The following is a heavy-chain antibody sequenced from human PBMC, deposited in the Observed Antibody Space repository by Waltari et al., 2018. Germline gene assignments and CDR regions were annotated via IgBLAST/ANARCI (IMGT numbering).Heavy chain of an antibody. CDR2: INHSGST. CDR1: GGSFSGYY. V-gene: IGHV4-34*01. CDR3: AIGGHLLGSYRYPFDY. Sequence: QVQLQQWGAGLLKPSETLSPTCAVYGGSFSGYYWSWIRQPQGKGLEWIGEINHSGSTNYNPSLKSLVTISVDTSKNQFSLKLSSVTAADTAVYYCAIGGHLLGSYRYPFDYWGQGTLVTVSS. D-gene: IGHD3-16*02. J-gene: IGHJ4*02.